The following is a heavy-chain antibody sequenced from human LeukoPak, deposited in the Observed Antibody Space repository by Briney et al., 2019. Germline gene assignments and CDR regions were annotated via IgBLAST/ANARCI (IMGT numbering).Heavy chain of an antibody. CDR2: IYYSGST. J-gene: IGHJ5*02. Sequence: SETLSLTCTVSGGSISGSSYYWGWIRQPPGKGLEWIGSIYYSGSTYYNPSLKSRVTISVDTSKNQFSLKLNSVTATDTAVYYCARHDGTVTLNWFDPWGQGTLVTVSS. D-gene: IGHD1-1*01. V-gene: IGHV4-39*01. CDR1: GGSISGSSYY. CDR3: ARHDGTVTLNWFDP.